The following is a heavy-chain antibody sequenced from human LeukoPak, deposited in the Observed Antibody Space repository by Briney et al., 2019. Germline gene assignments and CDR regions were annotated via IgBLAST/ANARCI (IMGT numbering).Heavy chain of an antibody. V-gene: IGHV3-7*03. J-gene: IGHJ4*02. CDR1: GFTFSSYW. D-gene: IGHD4-17*01. CDR2: IKQDGSEK. Sequence: PGGSLRLSCAASGFTFSSYWMSWVRQAPGKGLEWVANIKQDGSEKYYVDSVKGRFTISRDNAKNSLYLQMNSLRAEDTALYYCARARDYGDVDYWGQGTLVTVSS. CDR3: ARARDYGDVDY.